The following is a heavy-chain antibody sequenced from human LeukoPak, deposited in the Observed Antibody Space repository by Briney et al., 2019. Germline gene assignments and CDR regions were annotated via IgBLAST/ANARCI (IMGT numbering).Heavy chain of an antibody. CDR1: GGSISSSSYY. D-gene: IGHD1-14*01. Sequence: PSETLSLTCTVSGGSISSSSYYWGWIRQPPGKGLEWIGSIYYSGSTYYNPSLKSRVTISVDTSKNQFSLKLSSVTAADTAVYYCAREGTTISYYSGMDVWGQGTTVTVSS. CDR3: AREGTTISYYSGMDV. CDR2: IYYSGST. V-gene: IGHV4-39*01. J-gene: IGHJ6*02.